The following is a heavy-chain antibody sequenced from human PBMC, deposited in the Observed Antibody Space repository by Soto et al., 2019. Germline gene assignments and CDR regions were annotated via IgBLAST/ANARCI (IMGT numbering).Heavy chain of an antibody. Sequence: PSETLSLTCTVSGVSISPYYWSWIRQPPGKGLEWVGYIYYGGTSNYNPSLVHRVTISLDTSNNQCSLKMNSVTAADTAVYYCTTGSGWRSEHWGRGTLVTVS. J-gene: IGHJ1*01. CDR1: GVSISPYY. CDR3: TTGSGWRSEH. V-gene: IGHV4-59*08. D-gene: IGHD6-19*01. CDR2: IYYGGTS.